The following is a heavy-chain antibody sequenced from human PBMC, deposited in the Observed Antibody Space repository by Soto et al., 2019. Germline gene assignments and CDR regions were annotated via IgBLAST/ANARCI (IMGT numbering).Heavy chain of an antibody. D-gene: IGHD2-21*02. CDR3: ARGDDIVVVTATPFDY. CDR2: ISYDGSNK. Sequence: QVQLVESGGGVVQPGRSPRLSCAASGFTFSSYAMHWVRQAPGKGLEWVAVISYDGSNKYYADSVKGRFTISRDNSKNTLYLQMNSLRAEDTAVYYCARGDDIVVVTATPFDYWGQGTLVTVSS. V-gene: IGHV3-30-3*01. J-gene: IGHJ4*02. CDR1: GFTFSSYA.